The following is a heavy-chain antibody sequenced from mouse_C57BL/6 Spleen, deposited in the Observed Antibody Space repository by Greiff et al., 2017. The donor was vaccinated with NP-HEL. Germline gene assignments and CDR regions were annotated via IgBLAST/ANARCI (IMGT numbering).Heavy chain of an antibody. D-gene: IGHD2-2*01. CDR1: GYTFTDYY. CDR2: INPNNGGT. CDR3: ASLYGYDEDWYFDV. V-gene: IGHV1-26*01. J-gene: IGHJ1*03. Sequence: EVQLQQSGPELVKPGASVKISCKASGYTFTDYYMNWVKQSHGKSLEWIGDINPNNGGTSYNQKFKGKATLTVDKSSSTAYMELRSLTSEDSAVYYCASLYGYDEDWYFDVWGTGTTVTVSS.